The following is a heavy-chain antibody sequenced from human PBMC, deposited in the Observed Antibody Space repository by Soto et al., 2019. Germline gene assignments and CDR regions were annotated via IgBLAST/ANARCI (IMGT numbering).Heavy chain of an antibody. CDR3: ASTARGRDGYLPIDY. CDR1: GGTFSSYA. Sequence: QVQLVQSGAEVKKPGSSVKVSCKASGGTFSSYAISWVRQAPGQGLEWIGGIIPIFGTANYAQKFQGRVTIAADESTSTAYMELSSLRSEDTAVYYCASTARGRDGYLPIDYWGQGTLVTVSS. J-gene: IGHJ4*02. D-gene: IGHD5-12*01. CDR2: IIPIFGTA. V-gene: IGHV1-69*12.